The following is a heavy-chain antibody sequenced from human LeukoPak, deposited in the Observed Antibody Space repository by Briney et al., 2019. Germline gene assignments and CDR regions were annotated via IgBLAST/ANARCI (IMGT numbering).Heavy chain of an antibody. CDR1: GFTFSTSW. J-gene: IGHJ3*02. V-gene: IGHV3-74*01. D-gene: IGHD1-1*01. Sequence: GGSLRLSCAASGFTFSTSWMYWVRQAPGKGLLWVSGKSDGRETRYVDSVRGRFTISRDNAKNTLYLQMNSLRAEDTAVYYCASYNWGSASDMWGHGTMVTVSS. CDR3: ASYNWGSASDM. CDR2: KSDGRET.